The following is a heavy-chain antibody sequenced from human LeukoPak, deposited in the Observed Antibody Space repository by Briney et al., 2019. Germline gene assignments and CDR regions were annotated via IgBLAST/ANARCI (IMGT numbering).Heavy chain of an antibody. V-gene: IGHV3-23*01. J-gene: IGHJ4*02. CDR1: GFTVSSNY. D-gene: IGHD6-13*01. CDR3: AKVSWANYFDY. CDR2: ISGSGGNT. Sequence: GGSLRLSCAASGFTVSSNYMSWVRQAPGKGLEWVSGISGSGGNTHYADSVRGRFTISRDNSRNTVYLEMNSLRAEDTAIYYCAKVSWANYFDYWGQGTLVTVSS.